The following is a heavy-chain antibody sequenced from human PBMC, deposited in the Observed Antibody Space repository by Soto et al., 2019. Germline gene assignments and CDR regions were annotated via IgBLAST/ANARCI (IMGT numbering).Heavy chain of an antibody. CDR2: IDYSGST. CDR1: D. Sequence: DCSRIRKKKRKGLEWSGYIDYSGSTYHNPSLKSRVTISAYTSKNPFSLKLSSVTAADTAVYYCAIVLSSREWEFHNWFDTWGEGTLVSVSS. CDR3: AIVLSSREWEFHNWFDT. D-gene: IGHD1-26*01. J-gene: IGHJ5*02. V-gene: IGHV4-31*02.